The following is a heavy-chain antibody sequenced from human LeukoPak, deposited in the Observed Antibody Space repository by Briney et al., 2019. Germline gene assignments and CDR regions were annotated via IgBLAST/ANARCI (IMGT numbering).Heavy chain of an antibody. V-gene: IGHV3-30*04. D-gene: IGHD2-21*02. J-gene: IGHJ4*02. CDR3: AKWGCSGSDCYPFDY. CDR2: ISYDGSNK. CDR1: GFTFSSYA. Sequence: GGSLRLSCAASGFTFSSYAMHWVRQAPGKGLEWVAVISYDGSNKYYADSVKGRFTISRDNSKNTLYLQMNSLRAEDTAVYYCAKWGCSGSDCYPFDYWGQGTLVTVSS.